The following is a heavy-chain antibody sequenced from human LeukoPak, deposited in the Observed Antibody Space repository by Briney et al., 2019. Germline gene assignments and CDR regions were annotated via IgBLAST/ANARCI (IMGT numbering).Heavy chain of an antibody. D-gene: IGHD3-10*01. CDR3: ARGYFARGFDT. CDR2: TYYNSKWYN. J-gene: IGHJ5*02. V-gene: IGHV6-1*01. Sequence: SQTLSLTCAISGDSVSTKAWNWIRQSPARGLEWLGRTYYNSKWYNEYALSVKSRITISPDTSKNQFSLQLNSVTPEDTAVYFCARGYFARGFDTWGQGTLVTVSS. CDR1: GDSVSTKA.